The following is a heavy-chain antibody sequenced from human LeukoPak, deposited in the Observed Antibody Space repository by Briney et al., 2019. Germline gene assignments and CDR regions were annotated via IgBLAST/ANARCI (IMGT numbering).Heavy chain of an antibody. V-gene: IGHV3-9*01. CDR2: ISWNSGSI. Sequence: GGSLRLPCAVSGFTFDDYAMHWVRQAPGKGLEWVSGISWNSGSIDYADSVKGRFTISRDNAKNSLYLQMNSLRAEDTALYYCARDSVAATSAFDIWGQGTMVTVSS. CDR3: ARDSVAATSAFDI. J-gene: IGHJ3*02. D-gene: IGHD2-15*01. CDR1: GFTFDDYA.